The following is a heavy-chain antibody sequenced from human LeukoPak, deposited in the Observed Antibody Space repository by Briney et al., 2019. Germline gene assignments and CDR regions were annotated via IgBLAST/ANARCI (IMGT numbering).Heavy chain of an antibody. D-gene: IGHD6-13*01. V-gene: IGHV4-59*01. Sequence: PSETLSLTXTVSGGSISSYYWSWIRQSPGKGLEWIGYIYYSGSTNYNPSLKSRVTISVDTSKNQFSLKLSSVTAADTAVYYCARYSSSWNFDYWGQGTLVTVSS. CDR3: ARYSSSWNFDY. CDR2: IYYSGST. J-gene: IGHJ4*02. CDR1: GGSISSYY.